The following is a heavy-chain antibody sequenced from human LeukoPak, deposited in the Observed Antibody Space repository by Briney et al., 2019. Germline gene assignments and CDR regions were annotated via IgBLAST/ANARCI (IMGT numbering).Heavy chain of an antibody. CDR1: GGSVTNDNYF. CDR2: IYYTAGS. J-gene: IGHJ4*02. Sequence: SETLSLTCTVSGGSVTNDNYFWSWTRQPPGEGLKWIAYIYYTAGSYYNPSLRSRVTMSIDTSRNQFSLKLSSVSAADMAVYYCARDYYDSSGYPGHFDCWGQGTLVTVSS. D-gene: IGHD3-22*01. CDR3: ARDYYDSSGYPGHFDC. V-gene: IGHV4-30-4*01.